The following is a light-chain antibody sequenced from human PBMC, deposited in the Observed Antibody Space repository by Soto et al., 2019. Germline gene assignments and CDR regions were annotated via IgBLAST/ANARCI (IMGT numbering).Light chain of an antibody. Sequence: QSVLTQPPSVSGAPGQRVTISCIGSSSNIGAGYDVHWYQQLPGTAPKLHIYGNSNRPSGVPDRFSGSKSGTSASLAITGLQAEDEADYYCQSYDSSLSAWVFGGGTKLTVL. J-gene: IGLJ3*02. V-gene: IGLV1-40*01. CDR1: SSNIGAGYD. CDR2: GNS. CDR3: QSYDSSLSAWV.